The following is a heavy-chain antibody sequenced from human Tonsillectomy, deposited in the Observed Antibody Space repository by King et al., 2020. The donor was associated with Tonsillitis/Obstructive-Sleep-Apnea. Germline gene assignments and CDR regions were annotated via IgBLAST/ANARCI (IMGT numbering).Heavy chain of an antibody. V-gene: IGHV3-23*04. J-gene: IGHJ4*02. CDR1: GLPFSNYP. CDR3: ANRNYYGSGSYFYYFDY. Sequence: VQLVESGGDLVKPGGSLRLPCAAPGLPFSNYPMSWARQVPGRGLEWVSAFRGNGGSTSYADSVKGRFTISRDNSKNTLYLQMNTLRAEDTAVYYCANRNYYGSGSYFYYFDYWGQGTLVTVSS. D-gene: IGHD3-10*01. CDR2: FRGNGGST.